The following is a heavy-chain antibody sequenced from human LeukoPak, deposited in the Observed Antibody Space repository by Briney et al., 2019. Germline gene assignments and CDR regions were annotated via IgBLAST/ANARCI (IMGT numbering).Heavy chain of an antibody. CDR2: ISDSGDRT. Sequence: GGPLRLSCAASGFAFSSPDMGWVRQAPGKGLEWVSGISDSGDRTYYADSVKGRFTISRDNSKNTLYLQMNSLRVDDTAVYYCAKDARRSSGWFFFDHWGQGTLVTVSS. CDR1: GFAFSSPD. CDR3: AKDARRSSGWFFFDH. V-gene: IGHV3-23*01. D-gene: IGHD6-19*01. J-gene: IGHJ4*02.